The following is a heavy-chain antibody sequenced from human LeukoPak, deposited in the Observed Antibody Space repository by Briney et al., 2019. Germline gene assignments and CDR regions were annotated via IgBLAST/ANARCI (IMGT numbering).Heavy chain of an antibody. D-gene: IGHD1-1*01. CDR2: IYDSGST. V-gene: IGHV4-59*01. CDR3: AREQLARRYYYYYMDV. J-gene: IGHJ6*03. CDR1: GGSISSYY. Sequence: SETLSLTCTVSGGSISSYYWSWIRQPPGKGLEWIGYIYDSGSTNYNPSLKSRVTISVDTSKNRFSLKLSSVTAADTAVYYCAREQLARRYYYYYMDVWGKGTTVTISS.